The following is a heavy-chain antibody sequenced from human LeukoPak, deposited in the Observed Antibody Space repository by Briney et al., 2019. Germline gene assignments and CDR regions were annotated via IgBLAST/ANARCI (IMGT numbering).Heavy chain of an antibody. CDR2: ISGSGGST. D-gene: IGHD3-3*01. V-gene: IGHV3-23*01. CDR1: GFTFSSYA. Sequence: GGSLRLSCAASGFTFSSYAMSWVRQAPGKGLEWVSDISGSGGSTYYADSVKGRFTISRDNSKNTLYLQMNSLRAEDTAVYYCAKESRITIFGVVIIRYFDYWGQGTLVTVSS. J-gene: IGHJ4*02. CDR3: AKESRITIFGVVIIRYFDY.